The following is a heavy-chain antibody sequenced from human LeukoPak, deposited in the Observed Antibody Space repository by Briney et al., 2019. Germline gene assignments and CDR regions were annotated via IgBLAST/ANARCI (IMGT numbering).Heavy chain of an antibody. Sequence: PSETLSLTCTVSGGSISSSSYYWGWIRQPPGKGLEWIGSIYYSGSTYYNPSLKSRVTISVDTSKNQFSLKLSSVTAADTAVYYCARDRRDDSSGYYSHYYYYMDVWGKGTTVTISS. D-gene: IGHD3-22*01. CDR2: IYYSGST. CDR3: ARDRRDDSSGYYSHYYYYMDV. V-gene: IGHV4-39*07. CDR1: GGSISSSSYY. J-gene: IGHJ6*03.